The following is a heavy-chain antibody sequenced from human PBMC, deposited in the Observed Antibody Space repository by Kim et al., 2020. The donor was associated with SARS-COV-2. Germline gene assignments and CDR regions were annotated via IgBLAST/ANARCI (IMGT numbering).Heavy chain of an antibody. J-gene: IGHJ4*02. CDR2: ISNSGAST. Sequence: GGSLRLSCVTSGFIFTTYGMSWVRQPPGKGPEWVSAISNSGASTYYADSVKGRFAVSKDDSKKTLYLQMDSLRVDDTAVYYCARGGSGVDGKESPVIGRWGQGTLVVVSS. D-gene: IGHD3-10*01. CDR3: ARGGSGVDGKESPVIGR. CDR1: GFIFTTYG. V-gene: IGHV3-23*01.